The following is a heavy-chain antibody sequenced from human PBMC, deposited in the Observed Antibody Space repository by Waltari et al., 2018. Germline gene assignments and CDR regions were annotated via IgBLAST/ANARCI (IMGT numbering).Heavy chain of an antibody. Sequence: QVQLVQSGAEVKKTGASVKVSCKASGYTFTGYYMHWVRQAPGQGLEWMRRLNPNSGGTNYAQKLHGRVTMTRDTSISTAYMELGRLRCDDTAVYFCARGGDGIAAAGAWSDYWGQGTLVTVSS. CDR3: ARGGDGIAAAGAWSDY. CDR2: LNPNSGGT. J-gene: IGHJ4*02. D-gene: IGHD6-13*01. V-gene: IGHV1-2*06. CDR1: GYTFTGYY.